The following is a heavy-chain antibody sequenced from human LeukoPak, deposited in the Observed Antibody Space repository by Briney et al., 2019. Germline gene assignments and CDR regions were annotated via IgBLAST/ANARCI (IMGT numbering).Heavy chain of an antibody. D-gene: IGHD6-19*01. J-gene: IGHJ4*02. CDR2: ISGSGGST. Sequence: GGSLRLSCAASGFTFSSYAMSWVRQAPGKGLEWVSAISGSGGSTYYADSVKGRFTISRDNSKNTLYLQMNSLRAEDTAVYYCARGYAERYSSGWLNDYWGQGTLVTVSS. CDR3: ARGYAERYSSGWLNDY. CDR1: GFTFSSYA. V-gene: IGHV3-23*01.